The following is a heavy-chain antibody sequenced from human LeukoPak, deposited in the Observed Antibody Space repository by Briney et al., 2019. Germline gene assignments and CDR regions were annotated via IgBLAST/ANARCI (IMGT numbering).Heavy chain of an antibody. CDR2: IWYDGSNK. Sequence: AGRSLRLSCAASGFTFSSYGMHWVRQAPGKGLEWVAVIWYDGSNKYYADSVKGGFTISRDNSKNTLCLQMNSLRAEDTAVYYCAKERFYSGSSPFDYWGQGTLVTVSS. CDR3: AKERFYSGSSPFDY. CDR1: GFTFSSYG. J-gene: IGHJ4*02. V-gene: IGHV3-33*06. D-gene: IGHD1-26*01.